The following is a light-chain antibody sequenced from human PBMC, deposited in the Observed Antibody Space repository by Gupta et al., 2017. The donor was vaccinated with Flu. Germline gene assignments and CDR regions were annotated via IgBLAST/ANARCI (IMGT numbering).Light chain of an antibody. CDR1: SSDFGSYNL. Sequence: QSALTQPASVSGSPGQSITISCTGTSSDFGSYNLVSWYQQHPGKAPKLMIYEGSKRPSGVSNRFSGSKSGNTASLTISGLQAEDEADYYCCSYAGSSTEFGGGTKLTVL. CDR2: EGS. J-gene: IGLJ2*01. V-gene: IGLV2-23*01. CDR3: CSYAGSSTE.